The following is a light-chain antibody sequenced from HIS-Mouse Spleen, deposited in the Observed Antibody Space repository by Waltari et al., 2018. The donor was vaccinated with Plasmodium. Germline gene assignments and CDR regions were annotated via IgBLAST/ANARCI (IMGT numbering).Light chain of an antibody. CDR3: CSYAGSSTFV. J-gene: IGLJ3*02. CDR2: EGS. Sequence: QSALTQPASVSGSPGKSITISCTGTSSAVGSYNLVSWYQQHPGKAPKLIVYEGSKRTSGVSTRVSGSWAGNTASLTISGLQAEDAADYYCCSYAGSSTFVFGGGTKLTVL. V-gene: IGLV2-23*03. CDR1: SSAVGSYNL.